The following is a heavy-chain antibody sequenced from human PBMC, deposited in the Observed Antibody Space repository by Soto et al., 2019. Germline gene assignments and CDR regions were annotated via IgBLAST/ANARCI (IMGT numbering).Heavy chain of an antibody. J-gene: IGHJ4*02. D-gene: IGHD2-15*01. CDR1: GGTFSSYT. V-gene: IGHV1-69*02. CDR2: IIPILGIA. CDR3: ARVDQGYCSGGSCYYIDY. Sequence: GASVKVSCKASGGTFSSYTISWVRQAPGQGLEWMGRIIPILGIANYAQKFQGRVTITADKSTSTAYMELSSLRSEDTAVYYCARVDQGYCSGGSCYYIDYWGQGTLVTVSS.